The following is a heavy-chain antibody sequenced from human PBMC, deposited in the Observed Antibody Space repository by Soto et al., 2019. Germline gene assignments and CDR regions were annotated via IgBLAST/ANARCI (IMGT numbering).Heavy chain of an antibody. Sequence: SETLSLTCAVDGGSFSGYYWSWIRQPPRKWLEWMGEINHSGSTNYNPSLKSRVTISVDTSKNQFSLKLSSVNAADTDVYYCARGRTYYDYAWGSYKLYYYYYGMDVWAQGTTVT. CDR3: ARGRTYYDYAWGSYKLYYYYYGMDV. CDR1: GGSFSGYY. CDR2: INHSGST. D-gene: IGHD3-16*01. V-gene: IGHV4-34*01. J-gene: IGHJ6*02.